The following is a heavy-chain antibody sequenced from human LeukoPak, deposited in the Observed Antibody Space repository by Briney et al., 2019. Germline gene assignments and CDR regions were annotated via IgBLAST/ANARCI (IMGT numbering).Heavy chain of an antibody. V-gene: IGHV3-53*01. D-gene: IGHD1-1*01. CDR3: TKVATTPVWASDY. CDR2: IYSDGTT. J-gene: IGHJ4*02. Sequence: PGGFLRLSCVASGITVSSNYMSWVRQAPGKGLEWVSIIYSDGTTLYADSVKGRFSISRDTSKNRLYLHMDSLRAEDTAIYYCTKVATTPVWASDYWGQGTLVTVSS. CDR1: GITVSSNY.